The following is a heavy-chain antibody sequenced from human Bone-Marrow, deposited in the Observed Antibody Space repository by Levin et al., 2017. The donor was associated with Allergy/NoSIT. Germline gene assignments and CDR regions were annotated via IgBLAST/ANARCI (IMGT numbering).Heavy chain of an antibody. D-gene: IGHD2-2*01. CDR2: IYHSGST. Sequence: SETLSLTCAVSGYSISSGYYWGWIRQPPGKGLEWIGSIYHSGSTYYNPSLKSRVTISVDTSKNQFSLKLSSVTAADTAVYYCASRYCSSTSCYGGNWFDPWGQGTLVTVSS. CDR1: GYSISSGYY. J-gene: IGHJ5*02. V-gene: IGHV4-38-2*01. CDR3: ASRYCSSTSCYGGNWFDP.